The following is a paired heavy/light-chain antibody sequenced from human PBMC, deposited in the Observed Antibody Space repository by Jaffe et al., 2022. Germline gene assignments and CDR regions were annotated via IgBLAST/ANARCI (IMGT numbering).Light chain of an antibody. CDR1: QDISNY. CDR2: DAS. CDR3: QQYDNLPPWT. Sequence: DIQMTQSPSSLSASVGDRVTITCQASQDISNYLNWYQQKPGKAPKLLIYDASNLETGVPSRFSGSGSGTDFTFTISSLQPEDIATYYCQQYDNLPPWTFGQGTKVEIK. J-gene: IGKJ1*01. V-gene: IGKV1-33*01.
Heavy chain of an antibody. J-gene: IGHJ4*02. CDR2: IRYDGSNK. Sequence: QVQLVESGGGVVQPGGSLRLSCAASGFTFSSYGMHWVRQAPGKGLEWVAFIRYDGSNKYYADSVKGRFTISRDNSKNTLYLQMNSLRAEDTAVYYCAKDLKKGITIFGVVSGIDYWGQGTLVTVSS. V-gene: IGHV3-30*02. D-gene: IGHD3-3*01. CDR1: GFTFSSYG. CDR3: AKDLKKGITIFGVVSGIDY.